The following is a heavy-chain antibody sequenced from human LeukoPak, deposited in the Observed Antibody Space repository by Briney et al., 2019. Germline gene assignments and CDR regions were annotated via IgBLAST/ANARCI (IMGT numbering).Heavy chain of an antibody. D-gene: IGHD2-15*01. CDR3: ARLPGLYSSYFDI. Sequence: SETLSLTCTVSGGSISSSNNYWGWVRQTPREGLEWIATMYHRGAKYFNPSLESRVTMSIDSNRFSLKLRSVTAADSGVYYCARLPGLYSSYFDIWGRGALVTVSS. V-gene: IGHV4-39*02. CDR1: GGSISSSNNY. CDR2: MYHRGAK. J-gene: IGHJ4*02.